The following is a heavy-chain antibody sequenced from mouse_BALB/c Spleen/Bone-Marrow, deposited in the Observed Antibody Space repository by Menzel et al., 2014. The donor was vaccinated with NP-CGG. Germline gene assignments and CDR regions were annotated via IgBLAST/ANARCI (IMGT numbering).Heavy chain of an antibody. V-gene: IGHV4-1*02. J-gene: IGHJ2*01. CDR3: ARQGYYGKGDY. CDR1: GFDFXRYW. CDR2: INPDSSTI. Sequence: VQLKQSGGGLVQPGGSLKLSCAASGFDFXRYWMSWVRQAPGKGLEWIGEINPDSSTINYTPSLKDKFIISRDNAKNTLYLQMSKVRSEDTALYYCARQGYYGKGDYWGQGTTLTVSS. D-gene: IGHD2-1*01.